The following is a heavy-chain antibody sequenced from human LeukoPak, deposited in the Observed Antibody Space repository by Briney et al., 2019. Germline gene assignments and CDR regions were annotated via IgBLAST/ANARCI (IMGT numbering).Heavy chain of an antibody. CDR3: ASYSSGWSFDY. CDR2: IYYSGST. D-gene: IGHD6-19*01. Sequence: SETLSLTCTVSGGSISSYYWSWIRQPPGKGLEWIGYIYYSGSTNYNPSLKSRVTISVDTSKNQFSLKLSSVTAADTAVYYCASYSSGWSFDYWGQGTLVTVSS. J-gene: IGHJ4*02. V-gene: IGHV4-59*01. CDR1: GGSISSYY.